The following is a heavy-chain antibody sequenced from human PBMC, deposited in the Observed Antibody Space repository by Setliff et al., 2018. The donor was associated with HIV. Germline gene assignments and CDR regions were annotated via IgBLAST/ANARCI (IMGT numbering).Heavy chain of an antibody. V-gene: IGHV3-48*03. D-gene: IGHD3-3*01. Sequence: GGSLRLSCTASGFTFINYEMNWVRQAPGKGLEWVAYISYSGSAIHYADSVKGRFTISRDNAKNSLYLQMNSLRAEDTAVYYCVKDVLKFWSGSGALDFWGPGTLVTVS. CDR1: GFTFINYE. J-gene: IGHJ4*02. CDR3: VKDVLKFWSGSGALDF. CDR2: ISYSGSAI.